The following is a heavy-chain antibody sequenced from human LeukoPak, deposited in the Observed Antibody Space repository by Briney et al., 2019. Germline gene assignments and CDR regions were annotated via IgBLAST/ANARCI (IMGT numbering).Heavy chain of an antibody. D-gene: IGHD2-2*02. CDR3: ATAPILRGEGGEHYKYGMDV. Sequence: SETLSLTCSVSGGSISSGNWWTWVRQSPGKGLEWIGEIYHNGTLNYNPSLKSRVTISADSFKNHFSLKLTSVTAADTAVYYCATAPILRGEGGEHYKYGMDVWGQGTTVIVSS. J-gene: IGHJ6*02. CDR1: GGSISSGNW. CDR2: IYHNGTL. V-gene: IGHV4-4*02.